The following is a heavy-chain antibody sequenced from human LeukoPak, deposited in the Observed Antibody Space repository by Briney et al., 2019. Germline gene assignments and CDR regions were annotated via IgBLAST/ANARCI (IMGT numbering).Heavy chain of an antibody. J-gene: IGHJ6*02. CDR2: INHSGST. V-gene: IGHV4-34*01. CDR3: AIRSDYYGMDV. CDR1: GGSFSGYY. Sequence: SETLSLTCAVYGGSFSGYYWSWIRQPPGKGLGWIGEINHSGSTNYNPSLKSRVTISVDTSKNQFSLKLSSVTAADTAVYYCAIRSDYYGMDVWGQGTTVTVSS.